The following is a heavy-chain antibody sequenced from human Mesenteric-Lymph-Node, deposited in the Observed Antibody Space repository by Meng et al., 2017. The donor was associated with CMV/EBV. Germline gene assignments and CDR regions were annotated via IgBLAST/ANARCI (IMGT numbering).Heavy chain of an antibody. J-gene: IGHJ4*02. Sequence: LTFSDYAIHWVRQAPGKGLDWVALISFDGTNIQYSDSVKGRFIISRDNSNNTLYLQMNSLRPEDTAVYFCARDGQYCTNGLCQFDYWGQGTLVTVSS. D-gene: IGHD2-8*01. CDR3: ARDGQYCTNGLCQFDY. CDR2: ISFDGTNI. V-gene: IGHV3-30-3*01. CDR1: LTFSDYA.